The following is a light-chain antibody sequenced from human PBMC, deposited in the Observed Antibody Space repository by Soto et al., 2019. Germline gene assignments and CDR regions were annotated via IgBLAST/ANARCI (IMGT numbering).Light chain of an antibody. V-gene: IGLV2-14*01. J-gene: IGLJ1*01. CDR1: SSDVGSYNH. Sequence: QSALTQPASVYGSTGQSITISCIRTSSDVGSYNHVAWYQQFPGKTPKLIIYEVTYRPTGVSHRFSASKSDNTASQTISELQADDEAAYYCISYTGSSTADVFGTGNKV. CDR2: EVT. CDR3: ISYTGSSTADV.